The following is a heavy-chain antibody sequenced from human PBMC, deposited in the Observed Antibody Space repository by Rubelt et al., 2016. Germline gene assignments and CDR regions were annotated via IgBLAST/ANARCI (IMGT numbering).Heavy chain of an antibody. CDR2: ISYDGSNK. V-gene: IGHV3-30*04. Sequence: VQLVESGGGLVQPGGSLRLSCAASGFTFRSYAMHWVRQAPGKGLEWVAVISYDGSNKYYADSVKGRVTISRDHSKNTLYLQMNSLRAEDTAVYYCARAGVTTADAFDIWGQGTMVTVSS. D-gene: IGHD4-11*01. CDR1: GFTFRSYA. CDR3: ARAGVTTADAFDI. J-gene: IGHJ3*02.